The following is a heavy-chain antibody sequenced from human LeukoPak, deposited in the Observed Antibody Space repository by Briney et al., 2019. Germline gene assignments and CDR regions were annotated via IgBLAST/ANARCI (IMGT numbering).Heavy chain of an antibody. CDR2: IYTSGST. D-gene: IGHD5-24*01. J-gene: IGHJ4*02. CDR3: ARDSVEMATITLGDY. Sequence: SETLSLTCTVSGGSISSYYWSWIRQPAGKGLEWIGRIYTSGSTNYNPSLKSRVTMSVDTSMNQFSLRLSSVTAADTAVYYCARDSVEMATITLGDYWGQGALVTVSS. V-gene: IGHV4-4*07. CDR1: GGSISSYY.